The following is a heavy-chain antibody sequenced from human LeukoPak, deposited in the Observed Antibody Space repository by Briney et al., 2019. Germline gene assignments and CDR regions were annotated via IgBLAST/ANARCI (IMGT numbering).Heavy chain of an antibody. CDR2: INSDGSST. Sequence: PGGSLRLSGAASGFTFSSYWMHWVRQAPGKGLVWVSRINSDGSSTSYADSVKGRFTISRDNAKNTLYLQMNSLRAEDTAVYYCARDPHYYGSGSLGYWFDPWGQGTLVTVSS. V-gene: IGHV3-74*01. D-gene: IGHD3-10*01. CDR3: ARDPHYYGSGSLGYWFDP. CDR1: GFTFSSYW. J-gene: IGHJ5*02.